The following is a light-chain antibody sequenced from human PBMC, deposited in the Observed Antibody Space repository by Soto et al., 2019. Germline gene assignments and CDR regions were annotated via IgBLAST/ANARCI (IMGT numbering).Light chain of an antibody. CDR3: SSYTTIKTVV. Sequence: QSALTQPASVSGSPGQSIAISCTGTSSDLGGYDSVSWYRQHPGKAPKLLIYEVTNRPSGVSSRFSGSKSGNTASLTISGLQAEDEADYHCSSYTTIKTVVFGGGTKLTVL. J-gene: IGLJ2*01. CDR1: SSDLGGYDS. V-gene: IGLV2-14*01. CDR2: EVT.